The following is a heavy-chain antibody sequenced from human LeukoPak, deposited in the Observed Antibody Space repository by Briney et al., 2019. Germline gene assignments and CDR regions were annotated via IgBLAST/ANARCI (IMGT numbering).Heavy chain of an antibody. V-gene: IGHV1-24*01. Sequence: ASVKVSCKVSGYTLTELSIHWVRQAPGKGLEWMGGFDPEDGETIYAPMFQGRVSMTEDTSTDTAYMELSSLRSEDTAVYYCAREGLGELTLDYWGQGTLVTVSS. J-gene: IGHJ4*02. CDR2: FDPEDGET. CDR1: GYTLTELS. D-gene: IGHD3-16*01. CDR3: AREGLGELTLDY.